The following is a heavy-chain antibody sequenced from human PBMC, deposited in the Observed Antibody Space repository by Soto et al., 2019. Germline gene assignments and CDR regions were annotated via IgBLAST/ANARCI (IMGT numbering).Heavy chain of an antibody. J-gene: IGHJ3*02. D-gene: IGHD6-13*01. CDR1: GYTFTSYG. CDR3: ARDWAAGTQVAFDI. V-gene: IGHV1-18*01. Sequence: ASVKVSCKASGYTFTSYGISLVRQAPGQGLEWMGWISAYNGNTNYAQKLQGRVTMTTDTSTSTAYMELRSLRSDDTAVYYCARDWAAGTQVAFDIWGQGTMVTVSS. CDR2: ISAYNGNT.